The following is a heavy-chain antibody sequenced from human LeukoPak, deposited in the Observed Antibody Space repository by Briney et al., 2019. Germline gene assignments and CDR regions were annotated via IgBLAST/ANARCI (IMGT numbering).Heavy chain of an antibody. Sequence: SETLSLTCAVYGGSFSGYYWSWIRQPPGKRLEWIGEINHSGSTNYNPSLKSRVTISVDTSKNQFSLKLSSVTAADTAVYYCARVGWSGYLRRNWFDRWGQGTLVTVSS. D-gene: IGHD3-3*01. CDR1: GGSFSGYY. J-gene: IGHJ5*02. CDR2: INHSGST. V-gene: IGHV4-34*01. CDR3: ARVGWSGYLRRNWFDR.